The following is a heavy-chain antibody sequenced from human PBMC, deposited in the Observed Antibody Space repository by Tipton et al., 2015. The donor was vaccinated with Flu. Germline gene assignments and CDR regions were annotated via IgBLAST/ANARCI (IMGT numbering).Heavy chain of an antibody. J-gene: IGHJ6*02. D-gene: IGHD3-10*01. V-gene: IGHV4-31*03. CDR1: GGSISSGGYY. Sequence: TLSLTCTVSGGSISSGGYYWSWIRQHPGKGLEWIGYIYYSGSTYYNPSLKSRVTISVDTSKNQFSLKLSSVTAADTAVYYCARDAYDGSGSLSPGYYYYGMDVWGQGPTVTVSS. CDR3: ARDAYDGSGSLSPGYYYYGMDV. CDR2: IYYSGST.